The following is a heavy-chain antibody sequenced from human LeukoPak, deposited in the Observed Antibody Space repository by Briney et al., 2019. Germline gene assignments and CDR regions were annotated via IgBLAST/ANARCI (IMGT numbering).Heavy chain of an antibody. CDR2: ISSSSSYI. D-gene: IGHD6-6*01. Sequence: GGSLRLSCAASGFTFSSYSMNWVRQAPGKGLEWVSSISSSSSYIYYADSVKGRFTISRDNAKNSLYLQMNSLRAEDTAVYYCARSSRYYRYSSLSGDYFDYWGQGTLVTVSS. CDR1: GFTFSSYS. CDR3: ARSSRYYRYSSLSGDYFDY. V-gene: IGHV3-21*01. J-gene: IGHJ4*02.